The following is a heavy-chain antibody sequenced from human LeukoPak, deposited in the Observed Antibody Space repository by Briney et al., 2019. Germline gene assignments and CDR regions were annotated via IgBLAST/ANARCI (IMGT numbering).Heavy chain of an antibody. CDR3: ARGHRGVTMRVVVPERCDY. V-gene: IGHV4-34*01. CDR2: INHSGST. Sequence: PSETLSLTCAVYGGTFSGYYWSWIRQPPGKGLEWIGEINHSGSTNYNPSLKSRVTISVDTSKNQFSLKLSSVTAADTAVYYCARGHRGVTMRVVVPERCDYWGQGTLVTVSS. J-gene: IGHJ4*02. D-gene: IGHD3-22*01. CDR1: GGTFSGYY.